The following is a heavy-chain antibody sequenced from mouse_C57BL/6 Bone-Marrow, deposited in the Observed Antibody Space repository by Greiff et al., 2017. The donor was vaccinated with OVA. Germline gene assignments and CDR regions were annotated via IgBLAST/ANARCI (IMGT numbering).Heavy chain of an antibody. CDR1: GYTFTDYY. CDR3: ARLLRYGYFDV. CDR2: INPNNGGT. Sequence: EVQLQQSGPELVKPGASVKISCKASGYTFTDYYMNWVKQSHGKSLEWIGDINPNNGGTSYNQKFKGKATLTVDKSSSTAYMELRSLTSEDSAVYYCARLLRYGYFDVWGTGTTVTVSS. J-gene: IGHJ1*03. D-gene: IGHD1-1*01. V-gene: IGHV1-26*01.